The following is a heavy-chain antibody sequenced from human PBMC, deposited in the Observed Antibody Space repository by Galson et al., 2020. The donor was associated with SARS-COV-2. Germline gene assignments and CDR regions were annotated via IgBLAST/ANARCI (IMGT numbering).Heavy chain of an antibody. CDR2: IYPGDSDT. CDR1: GYSFTSYW. Sequence: GESLKISCKGSGYSFTSYWIGWVRQMPGKGLEWMGIIYPGDSDTRYSPSFQGQVTISADKSISTAYLQWSSLKASDTAMYYCARRRRWAVAQYYFDYWGQGTLVTVSS. J-gene: IGHJ4*02. D-gene: IGHD6-19*01. CDR3: ARRRRWAVAQYYFDY. V-gene: IGHV5-51*01.